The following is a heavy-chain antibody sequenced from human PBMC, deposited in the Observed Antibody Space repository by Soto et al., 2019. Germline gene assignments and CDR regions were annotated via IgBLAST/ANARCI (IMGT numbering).Heavy chain of an antibody. CDR3: AREIVVVPAAKLGTQRGWFDP. V-gene: IGHV1-69*01. J-gene: IGHJ5*02. D-gene: IGHD2-2*01. CDR2: IIPIFGTA. CDR1: GGTFSSYA. Sequence: QVQLVQSGAEVKKPGSSVKVSCKASGGTFSSYAISWVRQAPGQGLEWMGGIIPIFGTANYAQKFQGIVTITADESTSTAYMELSSLRSEDTAVYYCAREIVVVPAAKLGTQRGWFDPWGQGTLVTVSS.